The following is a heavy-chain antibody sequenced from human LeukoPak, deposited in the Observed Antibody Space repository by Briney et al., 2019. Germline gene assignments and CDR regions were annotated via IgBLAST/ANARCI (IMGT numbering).Heavy chain of an antibody. D-gene: IGHD6-19*01. CDR1: GFTVSSYA. J-gene: IGHJ4*02. CDR3: AKGQTRIAVAGSHDY. Sequence: PGGSLRLSCAASGFTVSSYAMHWVRQAPGKGLEWVANIKQDGSEKYYVDSVKGRFTISRDNAKNSLYLQMNSLRAEDTAVYYCAKGQTRIAVAGSHDYWGQGTLVTVSS. V-gene: IGHV3-7*03. CDR2: IKQDGSEK.